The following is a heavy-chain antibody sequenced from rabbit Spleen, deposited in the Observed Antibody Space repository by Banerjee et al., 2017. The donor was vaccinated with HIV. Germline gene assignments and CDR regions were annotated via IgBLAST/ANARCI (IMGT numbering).Heavy chain of an antibody. CDR1: GFDFSSYG. CDR3: VREVAAKFSL. Sequence: QEQLVESGGGLVQPGGSLKLSCKASGFDFSSYGVSWVRQAPGKGLEWIGYIDPIFGITCFWSWVNGRFPMSSHNAQNTLFLQLNSLTAADTATYFCVREVAAKFSLWGQGTLVTVS. J-gene: IGHJ4*01. V-gene: IGHV1S47*01. CDR2: IDPIFGIT. D-gene: IGHD4-1*01.